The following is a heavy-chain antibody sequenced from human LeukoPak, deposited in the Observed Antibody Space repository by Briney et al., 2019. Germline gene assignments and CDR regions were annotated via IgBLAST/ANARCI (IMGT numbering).Heavy chain of an antibody. CDR2: INPNSGGT. CDR3: ARTLIYTNSGNWFDP. J-gene: IGHJ5*02. CDR1: GYTFTGYY. Sequence: ASVKVSCKASGYTFTGYYFHWVRQAPGQGLEWMGWINPNSGGTNYALKFQGRVTMTRDTSISTAYMELSRLKSDDTAVYYCARTLIYTNSGNWFDPWGQGTLVTVSS. V-gene: IGHV1-2*02. D-gene: IGHD2-2*02.